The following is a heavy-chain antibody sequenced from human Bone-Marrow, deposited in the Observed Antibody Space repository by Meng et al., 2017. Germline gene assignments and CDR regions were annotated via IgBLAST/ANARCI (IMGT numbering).Heavy chain of an antibody. J-gene: IGHJ2*01. CDR3: ARGRVTTVTTPNWYFDL. V-gene: IGHV4-34*01. CDR1: VGSFRGYY. CDR2: INHSGST. D-gene: IGHD4-17*01. Sequence: QVQLPQWGAGLLKPSEPLFLTCAVYVGSFRGYYWSWIRQPPGKGLEWIGEINHSGSTNYNPSLKSRVTISVDTSKNQFSLKLSSVTAADTAVYYCARGRVTTVTTPNWYFDLWGRGTLVTVSS.